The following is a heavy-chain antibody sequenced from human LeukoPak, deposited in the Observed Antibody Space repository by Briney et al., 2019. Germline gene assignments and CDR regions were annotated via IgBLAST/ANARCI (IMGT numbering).Heavy chain of an antibody. D-gene: IGHD6-25*01. J-gene: IGHJ5*02. CDR2: IYSGGST. Sequence: PGGSLRLSCAASGXTVSSNYMSWVRQAPGKGLEWVSVIYSGGSTYYADSVKGRFTISRDNSKNTLYLQMNSLRAEDTAVYYCARDKAASPNNWFDPWGQGTLVTVSS. V-gene: IGHV3-66*01. CDR3: ARDKAASPNNWFDP. CDR1: GXTVSSNY.